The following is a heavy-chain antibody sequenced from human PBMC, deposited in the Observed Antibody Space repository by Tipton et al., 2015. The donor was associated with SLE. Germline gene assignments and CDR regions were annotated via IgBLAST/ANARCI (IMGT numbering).Heavy chain of an antibody. Sequence: TLSLTCPVSGGSISSSSYYWGWIRQPPGKGLEWIGSIYYSGSTYYNPSLKSRVTIPVDTSKNQFSLKLSSVTAADTAVYYCAREEYCSSTSCLYYYYGMDVWGQGTTVTVSS. CDR1: GGSISSSSYY. V-gene: IGHV4-39*07. D-gene: IGHD2-2*01. CDR2: IYYSGST. J-gene: IGHJ6*02. CDR3: AREEYCSSTSCLYYYYGMDV.